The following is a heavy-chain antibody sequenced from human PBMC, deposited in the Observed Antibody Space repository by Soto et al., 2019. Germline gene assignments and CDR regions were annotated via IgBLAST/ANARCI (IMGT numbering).Heavy chain of an antibody. J-gene: IGHJ4*02. CDR1: GYTFTSYG. V-gene: IGHV1-18*01. Sequence: GASVKVSCKASGYTFTSYGISWVRQAPGQGLEWMGWISAYNGNTNYAQKLQGRVTMTTDTSTSTAYMELRSLRSDDTAVYYCARRRYYDILTGLYYFDYWGQGTLVTVSS. CDR3: ARRRYYDILTGLYYFDY. CDR2: ISAYNGNT. D-gene: IGHD3-9*01.